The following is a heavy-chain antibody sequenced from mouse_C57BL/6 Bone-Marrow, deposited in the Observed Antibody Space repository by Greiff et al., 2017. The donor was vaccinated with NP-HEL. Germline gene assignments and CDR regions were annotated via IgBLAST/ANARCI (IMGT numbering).Heavy chain of an antibody. V-gene: IGHV2-2*01. Sequence: QVQLKQSGPGLVQPSQSLSITCTVSGFSLTSYGVHWVPQSPGKGLEWLGVIWSGGSTDYNAAFISRLSISKDNSKSQVFFKMNSLQADDTAIYYCARNRYGNYVGYFDYWGQGTTLTVSS. CDR3: ARNRYGNYVGYFDY. D-gene: IGHD2-1*01. J-gene: IGHJ2*01. CDR2: IWSGGST. CDR1: GFSLTSYG.